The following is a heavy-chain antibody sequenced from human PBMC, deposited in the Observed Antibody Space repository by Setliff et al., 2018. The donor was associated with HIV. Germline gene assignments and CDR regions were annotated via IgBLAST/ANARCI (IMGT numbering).Heavy chain of an antibody. Sequence: GWSLRLSCAASGLTFSSYWMSWVRQAPGKGLEWMANIKEDGSEKYYVDSVKGRFTISRDNTKNSLYLQLNSLRAEDTAVYYCARDVSWRVRTYIDYWGQGALVTVSS. D-gene: IGHD3-3*01. CDR3: ARDVSWRVRTYIDY. CDR2: IKEDGSEK. J-gene: IGHJ4*02. V-gene: IGHV3-7*01. CDR1: GLTFSSYW.